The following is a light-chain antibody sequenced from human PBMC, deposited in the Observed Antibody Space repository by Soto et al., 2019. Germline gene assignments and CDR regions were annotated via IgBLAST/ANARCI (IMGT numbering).Light chain of an antibody. CDR2: GAS. J-gene: IGKJ1*01. V-gene: IGKV3-15*01. CDR3: QQYNNWPRT. Sequence: EVVLTQSQVTLSLSPGERATLSCRASQSVSILLAWYQQKPGQAPRLLIYGASTRATGIPARFSGSGSGTEFTLTISSLQSEDVAVYYCQQYNNWPRTFGQGTKVDIK. CDR1: QSVSIL.